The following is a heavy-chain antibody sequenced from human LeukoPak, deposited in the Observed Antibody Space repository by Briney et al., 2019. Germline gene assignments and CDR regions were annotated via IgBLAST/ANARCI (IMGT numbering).Heavy chain of an antibody. D-gene: IGHD6-13*01. CDR2: IKQDGSEK. J-gene: IGHJ4*02. V-gene: IGHV3-7*01. Sequence: PGGSLRLSCAVSGFTFSTYWMNWARQAPGKGLEWVANIKQDGSEKYYVDSVKGRFTISRDDAKNSLYLEMNSLRAEDTAMYYCARGTLPTPGIDYWGQGTLVTVSS. CDR1: GFTFSTYW. CDR3: ARGTLPTPGIDY.